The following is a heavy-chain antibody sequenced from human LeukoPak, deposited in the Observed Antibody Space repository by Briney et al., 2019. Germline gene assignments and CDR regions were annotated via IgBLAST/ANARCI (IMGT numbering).Heavy chain of an antibody. CDR2: FYYSGST. V-gene: IGHV4-39*01. CDR3: ASGGAAAAGTDY. J-gene: IGHJ4*02. Sequence: SETLSLTCTVSGGSISSSSYHWGWIRQPPGKGLEWIGSFYYSGSTYYNPTPKSRVTISVDTSKNQFSLKLSSVTAADTAVYYCASGGAAAAGTDYWGQGTLVTVSS. D-gene: IGHD6-13*01. CDR1: GGSISSSSYH.